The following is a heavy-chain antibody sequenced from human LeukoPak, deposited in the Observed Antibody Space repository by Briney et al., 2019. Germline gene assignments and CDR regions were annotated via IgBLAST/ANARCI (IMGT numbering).Heavy chain of an antibody. J-gene: IGHJ4*02. CDR2: IDPSGGST. CDR3: ARRSGWY. Sequence: ASVKVSCKASGYTFTSYDINWVRQATGQGLEWMGMIDPSGGSTSYAQKFQGRVTMTRDTSTSTVYMELSSLRSEDTAVYYCARRSGWYWGQGALVTVSS. CDR1: GYTFTSYD. V-gene: IGHV1-46*01. D-gene: IGHD6-19*01.